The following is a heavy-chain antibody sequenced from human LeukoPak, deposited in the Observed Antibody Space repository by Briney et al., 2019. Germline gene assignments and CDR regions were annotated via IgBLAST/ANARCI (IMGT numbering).Heavy chain of an antibody. V-gene: IGHV4-59*01. D-gene: IGHD3-3*01. CDR1: GASISTYY. CDR2: IYYSGSA. CDR3: ARGSGWLDT. J-gene: IGHJ5*02. Sequence: SETLSLTCAASGASISTYYWSWVRQPPGKGLEWIGYIYYSGSANYNPSLNSRVTISLDTSKNNFSLKLTSVTAADTAVYYCARGSGWLDTWGQGTLVTVSS.